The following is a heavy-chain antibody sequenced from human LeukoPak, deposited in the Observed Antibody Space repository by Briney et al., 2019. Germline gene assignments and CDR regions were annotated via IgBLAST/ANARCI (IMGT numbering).Heavy chain of an antibody. Sequence: SGPALVKPTQTLTLTCTFSGFSLRTSGMCVSWIRQPPGKALEWLALIDWDDDKYYSTSLKTRLTISKDTSKNQVVLTMTNMDPVDTATYYCARYYYDSSGYYDSYFDYWGQGTLVTVSS. D-gene: IGHD3-22*01. CDR3: ARYYYDSSGYYDSYFDY. CDR1: GFSLRTSGMC. CDR2: IDWDDDK. V-gene: IGHV2-70*01. J-gene: IGHJ4*02.